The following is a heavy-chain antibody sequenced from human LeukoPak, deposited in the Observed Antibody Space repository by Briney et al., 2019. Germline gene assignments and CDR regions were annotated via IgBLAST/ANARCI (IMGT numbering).Heavy chain of an antibody. CDR1: GGTFSSYA. CDR3: ARLGYGSSWQADYYYMDV. CDR2: IIPIFGTA. V-gene: IGHV1-69*05. J-gene: IGHJ6*03. D-gene: IGHD6-13*01. Sequence: ASVKVSCKASGGTFSSYAISWVRQAPGQGLEWMGGIIPIFGTANYAQKFQGRVTITTDESTSTAYMELSSLRSEDTAVYYCARLGYGSSWQADYYYMDVWGKGTTVTVSS.